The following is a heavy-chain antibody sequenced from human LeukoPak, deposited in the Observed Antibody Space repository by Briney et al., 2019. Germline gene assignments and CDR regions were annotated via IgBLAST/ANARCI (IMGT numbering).Heavy chain of an antibody. J-gene: IGHJ4*02. CDR1: GFRFSDFW. CDR3: ARRMACGGDCFRAYDY. V-gene: IGHV3-74*01. D-gene: IGHD2-21*02. Sequence: PGGSLRLSCTASGFRFSDFWMHWVRQAPGKGLVWVSRIRGDWHDTTYADSVKGRFTISRDNSKNTLYLQMNSLRAEDTAVYYCARRMACGGDCFRAYDYWGQGTLVTVSS. CDR2: IRGDWHDT.